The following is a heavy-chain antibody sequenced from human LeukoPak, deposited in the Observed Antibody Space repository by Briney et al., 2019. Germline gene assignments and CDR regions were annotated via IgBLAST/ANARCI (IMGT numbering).Heavy chain of an antibody. CDR1: GYTFTDYY. CDR2: FNPNSGGT. Sequence: GASVKVSCKASGYTFTDYYIRWVRQAPGQGLEWMGWFNPNSGGTNYAQEFQGRVTFTRDTSISTAYMDLSRLTSDDTAVYYCARWPYCNSTTCYTGYWGQGTLVTVSS. J-gene: IGHJ4*02. V-gene: IGHV1-2*02. D-gene: IGHD2-2*02. CDR3: ARWPYCNSTTCYTGY.